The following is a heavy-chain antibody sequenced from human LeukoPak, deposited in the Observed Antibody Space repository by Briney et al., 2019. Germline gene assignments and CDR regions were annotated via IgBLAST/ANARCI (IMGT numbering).Heavy chain of an antibody. J-gene: IGHJ4*01. V-gene: IGHV3-30*02. D-gene: IGHD2-15*01. CDR1: GFTFSSYG. CDR3: GKESGVVAFDY. Sequence: PGGSLRLSCAASGFTFSSYGMHWVRQAPGKGLEWVAFIRYDGSKEYYADSVKGRFTISRDNSKNTLYLQMNTLRAEETAVYYCGKESGVVAFDYWGQGTMVTVSS. CDR2: IRYDGSKE.